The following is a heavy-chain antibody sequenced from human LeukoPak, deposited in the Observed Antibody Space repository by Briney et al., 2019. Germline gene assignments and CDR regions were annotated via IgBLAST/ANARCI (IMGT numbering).Heavy chain of an antibody. J-gene: IGHJ4*02. Sequence: PGGSLRLSCAASGFTFSTYWMHWVRQVPGKGRVWVSRISSDGISTAYADSVKGRFPLSRDNAKNTLYLQMNSLRADDTAVYYCARSREPGRDGDYWGQGTLVTVSS. CDR2: ISSDGIST. V-gene: IGHV3-74*01. CDR3: ARSREPGRDGDY. D-gene: IGHD5-24*01. CDR1: GFTFSTYW.